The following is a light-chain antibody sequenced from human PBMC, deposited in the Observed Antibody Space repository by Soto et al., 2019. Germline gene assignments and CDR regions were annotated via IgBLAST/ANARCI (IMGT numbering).Light chain of an antibody. CDR1: LILLHITGDTF. CDR2: EVS. J-gene: IGKJ5*01. V-gene: IGKV2D-29*02. CDR3: MQSTQLPPT. Sequence: DVVMTQTPLSLSVAPGQPASISCNSILILLHITGDTFLFWYLQKPGQSPQLLIYEVSTRVSGVPDRFSGSGSGTDFTLEISRVETDDVGIYYCMQSTQLPPTFGQGTRLEIK.